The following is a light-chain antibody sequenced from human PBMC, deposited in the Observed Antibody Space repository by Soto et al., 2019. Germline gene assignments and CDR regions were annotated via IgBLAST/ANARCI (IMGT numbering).Light chain of an antibody. V-gene: IGKV3-15*01. CDR1: QSISTN. CDR3: QQFNIWPWT. J-gene: IGKJ1*01. Sequence: EVVMTQSPVTLTVSPGERATLYCRASQSISTNLAWHQQKPGQAPRLLIYGASTRATGIPARFSSSGSGTEFTITISSLQSEDLAVCYCQQFNIWPWTFGQGTKVDIK. CDR2: GAS.